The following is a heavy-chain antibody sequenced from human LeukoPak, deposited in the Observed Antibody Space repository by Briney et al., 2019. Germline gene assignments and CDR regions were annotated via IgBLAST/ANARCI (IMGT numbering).Heavy chain of an antibody. CDR3: AREYDSSGYSYYGMDV. Sequence: ASVKVSCKASGYTFTGYYMHWVRQAPGHGLEWMGWINPNSGGTNYAQKFQGRVTMTRDTSISTAYMELSRLRSDDTAVYYCAREYDSSGYSYYGMDVWGQGTTVTVSS. CDR1: GYTFTGYY. D-gene: IGHD3-22*01. V-gene: IGHV1-2*02. J-gene: IGHJ6*02. CDR2: INPNSGGT.